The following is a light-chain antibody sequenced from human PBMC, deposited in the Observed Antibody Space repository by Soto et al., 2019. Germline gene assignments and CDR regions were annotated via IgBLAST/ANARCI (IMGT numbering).Light chain of an antibody. CDR1: ISNIGGNT. CDR3: AAWEDRLNGVV. CDR2: TNN. V-gene: IGLV1-44*01. Sequence: QSVLTQPPSASGTPGQRVTISCSGSISNIGGNTVNWYQQLPGTAPKLLMYTNNQRPSGVPDRFSGSKSGTSASLAISGRQSEDEADYYCAAWEDRLNGVVFGGGTKVTVL. J-gene: IGLJ2*01.